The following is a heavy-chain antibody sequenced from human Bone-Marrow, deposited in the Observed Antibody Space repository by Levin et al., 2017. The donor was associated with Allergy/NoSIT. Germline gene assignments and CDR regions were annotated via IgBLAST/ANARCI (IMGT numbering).Heavy chain of an antibody. V-gene: IGHV4-4*02. CDR1: GGSISSSNW. Sequence: SETLSLTCAVSGGSISSSNWWSWVRQPPGKGLEWIGEIYHSGSTNYNPSLKSRVTISVDKSKNQFSLKLSSVTAADTAVYYCARDTAFGDSNYPHGTFDPWGQGTLVTVSS. CDR2: IYHSGST. J-gene: IGHJ5*02. CDR3: ARDTAFGDSNYPHGTFDP. D-gene: IGHD4-11*01.